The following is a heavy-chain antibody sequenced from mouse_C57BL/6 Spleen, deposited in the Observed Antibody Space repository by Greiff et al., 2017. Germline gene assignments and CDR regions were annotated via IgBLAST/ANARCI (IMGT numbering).Heavy chain of an antibody. D-gene: IGHD1-1*01. V-gene: IGHV1-64*01. CDR2: IHPNSGST. J-gene: IGHJ1*03. Sequence: VQLQQPGAELVKPGASVKLSCKASGYTFTSYWMHWVKQRPGQGLEWIGMIHPNSGSTNYNEKFKSKATLTVDKSSSTAYMQLSSLTSEDSAVYYCARSDYYGSGGYFDVWGTGTTVTVSS. CDR3: ARSDYYGSGGYFDV. CDR1: GYTFTSYW.